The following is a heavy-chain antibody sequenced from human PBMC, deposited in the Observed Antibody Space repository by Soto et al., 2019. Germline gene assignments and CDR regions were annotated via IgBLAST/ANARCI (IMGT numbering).Heavy chain of an antibody. J-gene: IGHJ1*01. CDR3: ATAYSSASCDCRD. CDR2: ISGDSSHI. Sequence: EVQLAESGGGLVKPGGSLRLSCAASGFYFSNYYLNWVRQAPGKGLEWVSSISGDSSHIYYTDSLEGRFTISRDTAKRSLFLQITRLRAEDTAVYYCATAYSSASCDCRDWGQGTHVIVA. D-gene: IGHD6-6*01. V-gene: IGHV3-21*02. CDR1: GFYFSNYY.